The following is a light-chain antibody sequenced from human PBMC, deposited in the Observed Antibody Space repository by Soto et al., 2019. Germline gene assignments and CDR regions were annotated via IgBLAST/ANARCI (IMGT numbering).Light chain of an antibody. CDR2: EVS. J-gene: IGLJ2*01. Sequence: QSALTQPPSASGSPGQSVTISCTGTSSDIGRYNYVSWYQHHPGKAPKLMIYEVSKRPSGVPDRFSGSRSGNTASLTVSGLQAEDEDAYYCSSYAGSNRVVFGGGTKLTVL. CDR1: SSDIGRYNY. CDR3: SSYAGSNRVV. V-gene: IGLV2-8*01.